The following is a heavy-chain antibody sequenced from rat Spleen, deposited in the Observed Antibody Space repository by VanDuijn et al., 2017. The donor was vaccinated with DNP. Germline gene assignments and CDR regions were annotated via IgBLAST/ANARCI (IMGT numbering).Heavy chain of an antibody. CDR1: GFTFSAYY. D-gene: IGHD4-3*01. J-gene: IGHJ2*01. CDR2: IGSAAYAP. V-gene: IGHV5-22*01. CDR3: IRWNSGHFDY. Sequence: EVQLVESGGGLVQPGRSLKLSCAASGFTFSAYYLAWVRQAPAKGLEWVAYIGSAAYAPYYGDSVKGRFTISRDNAENTMYLQMNSLRSEDMATYYCIRWNSGHFDYWGQGVMVTVSS.